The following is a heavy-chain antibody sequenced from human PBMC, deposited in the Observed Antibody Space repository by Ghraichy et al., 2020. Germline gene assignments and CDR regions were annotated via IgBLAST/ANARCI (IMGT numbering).Heavy chain of an antibody. V-gene: IGHV3-72*01. CDR1: GFTFSDHY. J-gene: IGHJ2*01. D-gene: IGHD4-17*01. CDR3: ARGYGDYGHWYFDL. Sequence: GGSLRLSCAASGFTFSDHYMDWVRQAPGKGLEWVGRTRNKANSYTTEYAASVKGRFTISRDDSKNSLYLQMNSLKTEDTAVYYCARGYGDYGHWYFDLLGRGNLVTVSS. CDR2: TRNKANSYTT.